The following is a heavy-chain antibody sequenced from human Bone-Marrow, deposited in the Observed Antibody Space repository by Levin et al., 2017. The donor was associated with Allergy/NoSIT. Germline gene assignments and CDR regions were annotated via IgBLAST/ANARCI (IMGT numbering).Heavy chain of an antibody. CDR3: ASLAVQGVRNDYVWGSYRQRAFDY. Sequence: RGESLKISCAASGFTFSSYAMHWVRQAPGKGLEWVAVISYDGSNKYYADSVKGRFTISRDNSKNTLYLQMNSLRAEDTAVYYCASLAVQGVRNDYVWGSYRQRAFDYWGQGTLVTVSS. D-gene: IGHD3-16*02. CDR1: GFTFSSYA. V-gene: IGHV3-30-3*01. CDR2: ISYDGSNK. J-gene: IGHJ4*02.